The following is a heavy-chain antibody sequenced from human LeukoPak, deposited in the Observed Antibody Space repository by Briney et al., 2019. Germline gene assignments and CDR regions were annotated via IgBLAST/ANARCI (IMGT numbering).Heavy chain of an antibody. Sequence: SETLSLTCAGYGGSFSGYYWSWIRQPPGKGLEWIGEINHSGSTNYNPSLKSRVTISVDTSKNQFSLKLSSVTAADTAVYYCARIYYDFWSGYYTEYYFDYWGQGTLVTVSS. CDR1: GGSFSGYY. D-gene: IGHD3-3*01. V-gene: IGHV4-34*01. CDR2: INHSGST. CDR3: ARIYYDFWSGYYTEYYFDY. J-gene: IGHJ4*02.